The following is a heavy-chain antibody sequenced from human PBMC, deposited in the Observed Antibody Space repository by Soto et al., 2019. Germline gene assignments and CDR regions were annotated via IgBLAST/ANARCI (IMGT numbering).Heavy chain of an antibody. CDR2: IYHSGST. CDR3: ARVVSYNWNYVRFDP. Sequence: QLQLQESGSGLVKPSQTLSLTCAVSGGSISSGGYSWSWIRQPPGKGLEWIGYIYHSGSTYYNPSLKSRVTIPVDRSKNQFSLKLSSVTAADTAVYYCARVVSYNWNYVRFDPWGQGTLVTVSS. CDR1: GGSISSGGYS. J-gene: IGHJ5*02. V-gene: IGHV4-30-2*01. D-gene: IGHD1-7*01.